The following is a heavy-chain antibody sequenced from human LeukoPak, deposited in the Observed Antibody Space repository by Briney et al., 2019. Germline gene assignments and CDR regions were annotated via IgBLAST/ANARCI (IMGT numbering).Heavy chain of an antibody. CDR1: GFTFSSYG. CDR2: IRYDGSNK. Sequence: GGSLGLSCAASGFTFSSYGMHWVRQAPGKGLEWVAFIRYDGSNKYYADSVRGRFTISRDNSKNTLYLQMNSLRAEDTAVYYCAKERDTAMVTIDYWGQGTLVTVSS. D-gene: IGHD5-18*01. V-gene: IGHV3-30*02. CDR3: AKERDTAMVTIDY. J-gene: IGHJ4*02.